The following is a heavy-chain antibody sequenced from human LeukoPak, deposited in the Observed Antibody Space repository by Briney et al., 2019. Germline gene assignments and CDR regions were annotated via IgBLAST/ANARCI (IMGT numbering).Heavy chain of an antibody. D-gene: IGHD1-26*01. V-gene: IGHV4-59*12. CDR3: ASPSGSYPFYYFDY. CDR1: GGSISSYY. Sequence: SETLSLTCTVSGGSISSYYWSWIRQPPGKGLEWIGYIYYSGSTNYNPSLKSRVTISVDTSKNQFSLKLSSVTAADTAVYYCASPSGSYPFYYFDYWGQGTLVTVSS. CDR2: IYYSGST. J-gene: IGHJ4*02.